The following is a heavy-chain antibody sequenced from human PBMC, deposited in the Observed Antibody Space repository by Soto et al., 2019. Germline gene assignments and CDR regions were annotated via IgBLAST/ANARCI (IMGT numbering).Heavy chain of an antibody. J-gene: IGHJ5*02. CDR1: GFTFSSYG. D-gene: IGHD6-19*01. V-gene: IGHV3-33*01. CDR2: IWYDGSNK. Sequence: QVQLVESGGGVVQPGRSLRLSCEASGFTFSSYGMHWVRQAPGKGLEWVAVIWYDGSNKYYADSVKGRFTISRDNSKNTLYLQMNSLRAEDTAVYYCARSGEWLRLGWFDPWGQGTLVTVSS. CDR3: ARSGEWLRLGWFDP.